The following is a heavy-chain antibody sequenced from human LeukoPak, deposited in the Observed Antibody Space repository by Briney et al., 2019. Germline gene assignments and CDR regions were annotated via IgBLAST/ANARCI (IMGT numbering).Heavy chain of an antibody. Sequence: VSVKVSCKASGYTFTSYYMHWVRQAPGQGLEWMGIINPSGGSTSYAQKFQGRVTMTRDTSTSTVYMELSSLRSEDTAAYYCGRGGRRGDAFDIWGQGTMVTVSS. D-gene: IGHD1-14*01. J-gene: IGHJ3*02. CDR2: INPSGGST. CDR3: GRGGRRGDAFDI. V-gene: IGHV1-46*01. CDR1: GYTFTSYY.